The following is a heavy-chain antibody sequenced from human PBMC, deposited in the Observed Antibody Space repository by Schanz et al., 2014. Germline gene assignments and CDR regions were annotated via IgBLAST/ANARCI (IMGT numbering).Heavy chain of an antibody. V-gene: IGHV4-34*01. J-gene: IGHJ4*01. CDR2: IHHSGST. D-gene: IGHD2-2*01. Sequence: QVQLQQWGAGLLKPSETLSLTCAVYGGSFSGYYWTWIRQPPGKGLEWIGEIHHSGSTNYNPSLRGRSTITMDTSKNKFSVKLTSVSAADTAVYYCARGEWSTSQFDYWGHGTLVTVSS. CDR3: ARGEWSTSQFDY. CDR1: GGSFSGYY.